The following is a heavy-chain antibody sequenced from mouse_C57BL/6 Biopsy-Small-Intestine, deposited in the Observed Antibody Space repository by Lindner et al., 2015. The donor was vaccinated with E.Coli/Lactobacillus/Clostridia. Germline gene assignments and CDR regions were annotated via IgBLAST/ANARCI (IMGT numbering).Heavy chain of an antibody. CDR1: GFTFNTYG. V-gene: IGHV5-6*01. CDR3: ASHYYGSSWFAY. D-gene: IGHD1-1*01. Sequence: EVQLQESGGDLVRPGGSLKLSCAASGFTFNTYGMSWVRQTPDKRLEWVAAISSGGSYTYYPDSVKGRFTISRDNAKNTLYLQMSSLKSEDTAMYYCASHYYGSSWFAYWGQGTLVTVSA. CDR2: ISSGGSYT. J-gene: IGHJ3*01.